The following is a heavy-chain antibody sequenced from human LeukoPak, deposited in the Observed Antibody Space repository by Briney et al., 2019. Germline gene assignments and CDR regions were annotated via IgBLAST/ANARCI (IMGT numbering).Heavy chain of an antibody. CDR3: ARAGTLQNWFDP. J-gene: IGHJ5*02. CDR1: GGSISSSSYY. D-gene: IGHD6-13*01. Sequence: PSETLSLTCTVSGGSISSSSYYWGWIRQPPGKGLEWIGSIYYSGSTNYNPSLKSRVTISVDTSKNQFSLKLSSVTAADTAVYYCARAGTLQNWFDPWGQGTLVTVSS. V-gene: IGHV4-39*07. CDR2: IYYSGST.